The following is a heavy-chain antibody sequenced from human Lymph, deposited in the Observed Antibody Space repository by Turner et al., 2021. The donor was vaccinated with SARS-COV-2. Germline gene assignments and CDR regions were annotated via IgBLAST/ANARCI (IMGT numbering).Heavy chain of an antibody. CDR3: ARDLGTYGMDV. CDR2: IYSGGTT. Sequence: EVQLVETVGGLIQHGGALRLSCAASGIIVRRNYMNWVRQATGKGVEWVLVIYSGGTTYYADSVKGRFTISRDNSKNTLYLQMNSLRVEDTAVYYCARDLGTYGMDVWGQGTTVTFSS. D-gene: IGHD6-13*01. V-gene: IGHV3-53*02. CDR1: GIIVRRNY. J-gene: IGHJ6*02.